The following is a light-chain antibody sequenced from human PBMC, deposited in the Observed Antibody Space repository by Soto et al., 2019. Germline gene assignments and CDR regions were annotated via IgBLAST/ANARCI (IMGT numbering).Light chain of an antibody. CDR1: QSFGSW. Sequence: DIQMTQSPSTLSASVGDRVTITCRASQSFGSWLAWYQQIPGKAPKLLIYKASNLEKGVPSRFSGSGSGTEYNLTISTLQPDDFATYYCQQYNTYPWTFGQGTKVEI. J-gene: IGKJ1*01. CDR3: QQYNTYPWT. V-gene: IGKV1-5*03. CDR2: KAS.